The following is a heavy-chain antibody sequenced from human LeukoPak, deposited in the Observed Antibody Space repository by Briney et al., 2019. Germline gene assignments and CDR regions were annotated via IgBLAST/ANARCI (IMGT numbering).Heavy chain of an antibody. CDR2: IWYDGSNK. CDR3: ARSTMVRGVTYYYYYGMDV. J-gene: IGHJ6*04. V-gene: IGHV3-33*01. CDR1: AFTFSSYG. D-gene: IGHD3-10*01. Sequence: GGSLRLSCTASAFTFSSYGMHWVRQAPGKGLEWVAVIWYDGSNKYYADSVKGRFTISRDNSKNTLYLQTNSLRAEDTAVYYCARSTMVRGVTYYYYYGMDVWGKGTTVTVSS.